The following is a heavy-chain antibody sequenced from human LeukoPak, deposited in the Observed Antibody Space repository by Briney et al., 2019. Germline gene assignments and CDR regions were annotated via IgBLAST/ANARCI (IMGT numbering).Heavy chain of an antibody. CDR1: GGSISSYY. Sequence: PSETLSLTCTVSGGSISSYYWSWIRQPPGKGLEWIGYIYYSGSTNYNPSLKSRVTISVDTSQNQFSLHLSSVTAADTAVYYCARGNMLSDFFDFWGQGTVVTVSS. CDR2: IYYSGST. V-gene: IGHV4-59*08. J-gene: IGHJ3*01. CDR3: ARGNMLSDFFDF. D-gene: IGHD2/OR15-2a*01.